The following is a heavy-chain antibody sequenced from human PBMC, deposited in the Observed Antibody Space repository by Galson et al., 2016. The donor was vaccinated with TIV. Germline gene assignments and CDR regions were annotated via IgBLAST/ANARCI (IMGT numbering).Heavy chain of an antibody. CDR2: IKTDGSRT. CDR1: GFTFSNFW. J-gene: IGHJ3*01. Sequence: SLRLSCAASGFTFSNFWMHWVRQVPGKGLVWVSRIKTDGSRTDYVDSVKGRFNISRENVKNTVSLQMDSLRAKDTAVYYCRGRGDSRAHDVFDFWGHGSMVTVSS. CDR3: RGRGDSRAHDVFDF. D-gene: IGHD3-3*01. V-gene: IGHV3-74*01.